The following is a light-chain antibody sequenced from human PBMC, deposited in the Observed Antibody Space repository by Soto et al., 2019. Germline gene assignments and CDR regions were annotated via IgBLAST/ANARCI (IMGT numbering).Light chain of an antibody. V-gene: IGLV1-47*01. CDR2: WNN. J-gene: IGLJ2*01. CDR1: NSNIGSSH. Sequence: QSVLTQPPSASGTPGQRVTIYWSGSNSNIGSSHVYWYQQVPGTAPKLLISWNNQRPSGVPDRFSGSKSDPSASLVISGLRSEDEAAYYCAARDDSLTGHVVFGGGTQLTVL. CDR3: AARDDSLTGHVV.